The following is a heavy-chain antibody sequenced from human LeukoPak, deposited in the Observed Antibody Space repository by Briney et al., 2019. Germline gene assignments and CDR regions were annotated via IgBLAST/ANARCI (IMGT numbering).Heavy chain of an antibody. CDR3: ARQRRGHWSGYYQDAFDI. J-gene: IGHJ3*02. Sequence: KFGESLKISCKGSGYSFTTYWIGWVRQMPGKGLEWMGIIYPGDSDTRYSPSFQGQVTISADKSISTANLQWSSLKASDTAMYYCARQRRGHWSGYYQDAFDIWGQGTMVTVSS. D-gene: IGHD3-3*01. CDR2: IYPGDSDT. CDR1: GYSFTTYW. V-gene: IGHV5-51*01.